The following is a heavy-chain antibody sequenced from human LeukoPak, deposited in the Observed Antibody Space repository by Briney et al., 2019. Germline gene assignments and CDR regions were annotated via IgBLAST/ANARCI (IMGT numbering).Heavy chain of an antibody. CDR2: ITSSSSTM. D-gene: IGHD3-16*02. J-gene: IGHJ4*02. Sequence: GGSLRLSCAASGFPFSSYSMNWVRQAPGKGLEWVSYITSSSSTMYYADAVKGRFAISRDNAKNSLYLQMNSLRAEDTAVYYCAKDADYDYVWGSYPPPDYWGQGTLVTVSS. CDR3: AKDADYDYVWGSYPPPDY. V-gene: IGHV3-48*01. CDR1: GFPFSSYS.